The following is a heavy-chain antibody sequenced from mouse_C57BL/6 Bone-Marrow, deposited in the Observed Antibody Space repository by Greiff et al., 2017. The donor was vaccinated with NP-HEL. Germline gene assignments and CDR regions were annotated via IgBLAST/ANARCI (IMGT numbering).Heavy chain of an antibody. V-gene: IGHV1-81*01. J-gene: IGHJ1*03. Sequence: QVQLQQSGAELARPGASVKLSCKASGYTFTSYGISWVKQRPGQGLEWIGEIYPRSGSTYYNEKFKGKATLTADKSSSTAYMELRSLTSEDAAVYFCARSSPRYFDGWGTGTTVTVSS. CDR3: ARSSPRYFDG. D-gene: IGHD1-1*01. CDR2: IYPRSGST. CDR1: GYTFTSYG.